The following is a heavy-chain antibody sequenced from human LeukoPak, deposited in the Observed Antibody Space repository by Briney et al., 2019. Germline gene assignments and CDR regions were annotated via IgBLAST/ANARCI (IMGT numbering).Heavy chain of an antibody. D-gene: IGHD6-19*01. Sequence: GGSLRHSCAASGFSFSSYDMHWVRQAPGKGLEWVTFIESDGSNEYYADSVKGRFTISRDNSKNTVYVQMNSLRAEDTAVYYCAKEGSGWYYLDYWGQGTVVTVSS. CDR2: IESDGSNE. J-gene: IGHJ4*02. CDR3: AKEGSGWYYLDY. CDR1: GFSFSSYD. V-gene: IGHV3-30*02.